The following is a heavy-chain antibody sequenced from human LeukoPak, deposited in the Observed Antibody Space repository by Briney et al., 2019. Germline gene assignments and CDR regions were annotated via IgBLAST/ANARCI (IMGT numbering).Heavy chain of an antibody. J-gene: IGHJ5*02. D-gene: IGHD2-8*02. V-gene: IGHV4-34*01. CDR1: GGSFSGYY. CDR2: INHSGST. Sequence: PSETLSLTCAVYGGSFSGYYWSWIRQPPGKGLEWIGEINHSGSTNYSPSLKSRVTISVDTSKNQFSLKLSSVTAADTAVCYCARDGGVAPHNWFDPWGQGTLVTVSS. CDR3: ARDGGVAPHNWFDP.